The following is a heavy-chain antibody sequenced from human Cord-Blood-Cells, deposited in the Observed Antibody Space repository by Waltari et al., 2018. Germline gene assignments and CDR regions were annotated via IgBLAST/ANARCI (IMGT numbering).Heavy chain of an antibody. J-gene: IGHJ4*02. D-gene: IGHD2-2*01. CDR3: ARWDCSSTSCYYFDY. Sequence: QLQLQESGPGLVKPSETLSLTCTVSGGSISSSSYYWGWIRQPQGKGLEWIGSIYYSGSTYYNPSLKSRVTISVDTSKNQFSLKLSSVTAADTAVYYCARWDCSSTSCYYFDYWGQGTLVTVSS. CDR2: IYYSGST. V-gene: IGHV4-39*01. CDR1: GGSISSSSYY.